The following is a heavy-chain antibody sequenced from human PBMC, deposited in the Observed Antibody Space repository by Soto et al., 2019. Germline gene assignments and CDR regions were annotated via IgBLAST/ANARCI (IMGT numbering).Heavy chain of an antibody. Sequence: ASVKVSCKASGFSFTGYYIHWLRQAPGQGVEWLGWISAYNGNTNYAQKRQGRVTMTTDTSTSTAYRELRILRSDDTAVYYCARDWFLDYDFWSGRDYYYYGMDVWGQGTTVTVSS. CDR2: ISAYNGNT. J-gene: IGHJ6*02. V-gene: IGHV1-18*04. D-gene: IGHD3-3*01. CDR3: ARDWFLDYDFWSGRDYYYYGMDV. CDR1: GFSFTGYY.